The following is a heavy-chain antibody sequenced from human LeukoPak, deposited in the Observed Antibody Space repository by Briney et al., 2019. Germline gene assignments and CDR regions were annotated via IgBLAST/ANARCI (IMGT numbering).Heavy chain of an antibody. CDR3: AKGNSGYSYGYFDY. D-gene: IGHD5-18*01. Sequence: PGGSLRLSCAASGFTFSSYAMSWVRQAPGKRLEWVSAISGSGGSTYYADPVKGRFTISRDNSKNTLYLQMNSLRAEDTAVYYCAKGNSGYSYGYFDYWGQGTLVTVSS. CDR2: ISGSGGST. V-gene: IGHV3-23*01. CDR1: GFTFSSYA. J-gene: IGHJ4*02.